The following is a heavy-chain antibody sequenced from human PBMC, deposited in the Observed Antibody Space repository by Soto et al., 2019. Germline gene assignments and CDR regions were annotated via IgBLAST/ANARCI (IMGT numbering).Heavy chain of an antibody. CDR3: TKAADGDYSGSRPFDP. J-gene: IGHJ5*02. D-gene: IGHD4-17*01. CDR2: INWNSEKI. CDR1: GFTFDDYA. Sequence: EVQLVESGGTLVQPGRSLRLSCVASGFTFDDYAMHWVRRAPGKGLEWVSGINWNSEKIGYADSVKGRFTISRDNAKNSLSLQMNSLRVEDTALYFCTKAADGDYSGSRPFDPWCQGTLVTVSS. V-gene: IGHV3-9*01.